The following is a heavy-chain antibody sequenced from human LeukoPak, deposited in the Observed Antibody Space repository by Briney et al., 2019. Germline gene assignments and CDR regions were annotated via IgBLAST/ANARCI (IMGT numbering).Heavy chain of an antibody. Sequence: SQTLSLTCTVSGGSISSGSYYWSWIRQPAGKGLEWIGRIYTSGSTNYNPSLKSRVTISVDTSKNQFSLKLSSVTAADTAVYYCARSGPRLIRWFDPWGQGTLVTVSS. V-gene: IGHV4-61*02. J-gene: IGHJ5*02. CDR3: ARSGPRLIRWFDP. CDR2: IYTSGST. CDR1: GGSISSGSYY.